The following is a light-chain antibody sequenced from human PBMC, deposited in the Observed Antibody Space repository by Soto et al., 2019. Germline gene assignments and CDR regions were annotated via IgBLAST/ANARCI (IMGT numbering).Light chain of an antibody. V-gene: IGKV3-20*01. CDR3: QQYHTSPIT. CDR1: QRLSSSY. J-gene: IGKJ5*01. CDR2: AAS. Sequence: EIGLTQSPGTLSLSPGDRATLSCRSSQRLSSSYLAWYQQKPGQAPRLLIYAASSRATGIPDRSSSSGSGTDFTLTISRLEPEDFAVYYCQQYHTSPITSGQGTRPEI.